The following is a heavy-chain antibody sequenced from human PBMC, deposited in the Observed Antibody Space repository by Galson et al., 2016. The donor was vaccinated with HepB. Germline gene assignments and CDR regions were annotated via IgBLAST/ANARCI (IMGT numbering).Heavy chain of an antibody. Sequence: SLRLSCAASGFTFSSYSMNWVRQALGKGLEWVSYIRGSSSTIYYADSVKGRFTISRDNAKNSLYLQMNSPSDDDTAVYYCARASVAGTWWFDSRGQGTLVTVSS. J-gene: IGHJ5*01. CDR2: IRGSSSTI. V-gene: IGHV3-48*02. CDR3: ARASVAGTWWFDS. D-gene: IGHD6-19*01. CDR1: GFTFSSYS.